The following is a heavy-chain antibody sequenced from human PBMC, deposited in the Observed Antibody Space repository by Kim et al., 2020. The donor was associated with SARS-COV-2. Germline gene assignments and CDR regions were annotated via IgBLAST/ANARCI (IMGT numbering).Heavy chain of an antibody. D-gene: IGHD1-1*01. CDR2: IGTAGDP. V-gene: IGHV3-13*05. CDR1: GFTFSSYD. J-gene: IGHJ3*02. CDR3: ARGLRIENNSNNDAFDI. Sequence: GGSLRLSCAASGFTFSSYDMHWVRQATGKGLEWVSAIGTAGDPYYPGSVKGRFTISRENAKNSLYLQMNSLRAGDTAVYYCARGLRIENNSNNDAFDIWGQGTMVTVSS.